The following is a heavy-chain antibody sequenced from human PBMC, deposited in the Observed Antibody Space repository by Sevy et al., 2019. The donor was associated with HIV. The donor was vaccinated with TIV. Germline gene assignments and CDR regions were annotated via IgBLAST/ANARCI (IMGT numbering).Heavy chain of an antibody. CDR3: ARAYSSSWYSPAEYFQH. CDR2: IKQDGSEK. CDR1: GFTFSSYW. J-gene: IGHJ1*01. D-gene: IGHD6-13*01. V-gene: IGHV3-7*03. Sequence: GGSLRLSCAASGFTFSSYWMSWVRQAPGKGLEWVANIKQDGSEKYYVDSVKGRFTISRDNAKNSRYLQMNSLRAEDTAVYYCARAYSSSWYSPAEYFQHWGQGTLVTVSS.